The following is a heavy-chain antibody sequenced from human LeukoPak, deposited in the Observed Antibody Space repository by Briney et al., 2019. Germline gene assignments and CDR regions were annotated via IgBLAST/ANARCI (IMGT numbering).Heavy chain of an antibody. D-gene: IGHD4-17*01. Sequence: SETLSLTCTVSGGSISNSNCYWGWIRQPPGEGLEWIGSIYYTGTTYFNPSLKSRVTISVDTSKNQFSLRLNSVTAADTAVYYCARVTTVTTRWFDPWGQGTLVTVSS. J-gene: IGHJ5*02. V-gene: IGHV4-39*01. CDR3: ARVTTVTTRWFDP. CDR1: GGSISNSNCY. CDR2: IYYTGTT.